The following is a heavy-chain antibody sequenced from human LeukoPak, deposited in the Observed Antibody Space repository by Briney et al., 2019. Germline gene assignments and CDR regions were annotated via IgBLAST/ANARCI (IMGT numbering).Heavy chain of an antibody. CDR3: ARGRKGRRGIHLIAARAAHYYYYYMDV. D-gene: IGHD6-6*01. CDR1: GYTFTSYD. J-gene: IGHJ6*03. CDR2: MNPNSGNT. V-gene: IGHV1-8*01. Sequence: GASVKVSCKASGYTFTSYDINWVRQATGQGLEWMGWMNPNSGNTGYAQKFQGRVTMTRNTSVSTAYMELSSLRSEDTAVYYCARGRKGRRGIHLIAARAAHYYYYYMDVWGKGTTVTVSS.